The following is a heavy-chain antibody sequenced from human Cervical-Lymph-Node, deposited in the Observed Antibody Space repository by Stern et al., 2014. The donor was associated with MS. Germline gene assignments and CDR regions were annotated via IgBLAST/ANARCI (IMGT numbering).Heavy chain of an antibody. V-gene: IGHV4-4*02. D-gene: IGHD4-23*01. CDR1: GGSFSSSNW. CDR3: VYGGFHSPFAY. Sequence: VQLVESGPGLVKPSGTLSLTCTVSGGSFSSSNWWSWVRQTPGKGLEWIGGLSPSGSTSYTPSLKSRVTMSIDKSKRQFSLNLISVIAADTAVYYCVYGGFHSPFAYWGQGKLVTVSS. J-gene: IGHJ4*02. CDR2: LSPSGST.